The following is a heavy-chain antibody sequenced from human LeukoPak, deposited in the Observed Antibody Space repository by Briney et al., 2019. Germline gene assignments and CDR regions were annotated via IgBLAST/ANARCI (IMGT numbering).Heavy chain of an antibody. V-gene: IGHV3-30*03. J-gene: IGHJ3*02. CDR1: GFTFNNYG. Sequence: GGSLRLSCAASGFTFNNYGMHWVRQAPGKGLEWVAVISYDGSNKYYADSVKGRFTISRDNSKNTLYLQMNSLRAEDTAVYYCARDLIGKRWMIVVNGAFDIWGQGTMVTVSS. CDR3: ARDLIGKRWMIVVNGAFDI. CDR2: ISYDGSNK. D-gene: IGHD3-22*01.